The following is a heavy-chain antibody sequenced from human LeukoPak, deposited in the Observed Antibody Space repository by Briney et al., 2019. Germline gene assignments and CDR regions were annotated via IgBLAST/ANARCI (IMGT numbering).Heavy chain of an antibody. CDR1: GFIFSSYE. D-gene: IGHD6-19*01. V-gene: IGHV3-48*03. J-gene: IGHJ4*02. CDR3: AREAAVTGMFYFDS. Sequence: GGSLRLSCAASGFIFSSYEMNWVRQAPGKGLEWVSYISSSGSPIYYADSAKGRFTISGDNARNSLYLQMNSLRAEDTAVYYCAREAAVTGMFYFDSWGQGTLVTVSS. CDR2: ISSSGSPI.